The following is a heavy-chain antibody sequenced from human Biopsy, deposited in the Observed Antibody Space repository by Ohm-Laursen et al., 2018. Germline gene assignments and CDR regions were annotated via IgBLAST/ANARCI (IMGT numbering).Heavy chain of an antibody. CDR2: ISSRSSDI. CDR1: GFTVYNNY. D-gene: IGHD5-24*01. CDR3: ARGPSGVATIG. J-gene: IGHJ4*02. V-gene: IGHV3-21*01. Sequence: GSLRLSCAASGFTVYNNYMTWVRQAPGKGLEWVSSISSRSSDIYYADSVKGRFTISRDSSKNTLYLQMNSLRVEDTAVYYCARGPSGVATIGRGQGTLVTVSS.